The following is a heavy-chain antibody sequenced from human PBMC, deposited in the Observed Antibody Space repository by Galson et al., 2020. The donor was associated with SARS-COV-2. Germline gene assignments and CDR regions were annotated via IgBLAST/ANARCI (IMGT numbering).Heavy chain of an antibody. D-gene: IGHD3-10*01. V-gene: IGHV4-30-4*08. CDR1: GGSISSGDYY. J-gene: IGHJ5*02. CDR2: IYYSGST. CDR3: ARGLLLDWFDP. Sequence: SETLSLTCTVSGGSISSGDYYWSWIRQPPGKGLEWIGYIYYSGSTYYNPSLKSRVTISVDTSKNQFSLKLSSVTAADTAVYYCARGLLLDWFDPWGQGTLVTVSS.